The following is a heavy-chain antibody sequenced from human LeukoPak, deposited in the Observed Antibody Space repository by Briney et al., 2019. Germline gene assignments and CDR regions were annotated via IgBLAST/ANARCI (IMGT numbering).Heavy chain of an antibody. Sequence: ASETLSLTCTVSGGSISSGSYYWSWIRQPAGKGLEWIGRIYTSGSTNYNPSLKSRVTISVDTSKNQFSLKLSSVTAADTAVYYCARENHPFDYWGQGTLVTVSS. CDR1: GGSISSGSYY. D-gene: IGHD1-14*01. CDR2: IYTSGST. J-gene: IGHJ4*02. V-gene: IGHV4-61*02. CDR3: ARENHPFDY.